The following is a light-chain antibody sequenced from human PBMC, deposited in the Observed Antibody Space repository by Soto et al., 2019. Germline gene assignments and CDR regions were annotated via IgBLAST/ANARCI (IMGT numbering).Light chain of an antibody. CDR3: QHYNNWPWT. V-gene: IGKV3-15*01. CDR1: QSISSN. CDR2: RTY. Sequence: EIVMTQSPATLSVSPGERATLSCRASQSISSNLAWYQQKPGQAPRLLMFRTYSRATGFPARFSGSGSGTEFNLTISSLQSEDFGVYYCQHYNNWPWTVGQGTKVDIK. J-gene: IGKJ1*01.